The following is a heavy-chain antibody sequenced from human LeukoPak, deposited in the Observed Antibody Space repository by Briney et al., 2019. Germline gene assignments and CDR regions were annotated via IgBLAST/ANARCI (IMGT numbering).Heavy chain of an antibody. J-gene: IGHJ5*02. CDR2: IYYSGST. D-gene: IGHD3-22*01. V-gene: IGHV4-59*01. CDR3: ARGRARYYDSWFDP. Sequence: SETLSLTCTVSGGSISSYYWSWIRQPPGKGLEWIGYIYYSGSTNYNPSLKSRGTISVDKCKNQFSLKLSSVTAADTAVYYCARGRARYYDSWFDPWGQGTLVTVSS. CDR1: GGSISSYY.